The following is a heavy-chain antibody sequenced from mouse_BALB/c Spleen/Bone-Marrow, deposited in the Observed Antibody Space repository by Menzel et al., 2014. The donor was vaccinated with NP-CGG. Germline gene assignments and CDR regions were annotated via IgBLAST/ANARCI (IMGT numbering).Heavy chain of an antibody. J-gene: IGHJ3*01. D-gene: IGHD2-2*01. V-gene: IGHV1S81*02. CDR2: INPSNGGA. CDR1: GYTFTSYY. CDR3: TTSRGYNWFAY. Sequence: QVQLQQSGAELVKPGASVKLSCKASGYTFTSYYMYWVKQRPGQGLEWIGEINPSNGGADFNEKFKIKATLTVDKSSSTAHMQLSSLTSEDSAVYYCTTSRGYNWFAYWGQGTLVTVSA.